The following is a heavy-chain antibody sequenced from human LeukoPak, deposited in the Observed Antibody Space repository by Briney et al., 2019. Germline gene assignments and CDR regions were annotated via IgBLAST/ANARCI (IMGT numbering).Heavy chain of an antibody. CDR1: GYTFTTHW. CDR3: ATSSRPYGSGTYSYDY. V-gene: IGHV5-51*01. D-gene: IGHD3-10*01. CDR2: IYPGDSDT. J-gene: IGHJ4*02. Sequence: GESLKISCMGSGYTFTTHWVGWVRQMPGKGLEWMGLIYPGDSDTRYSPSFQGQVTISADKSINTAYLQWSRLKASDTAMYYCATSSRPYGSGTYSYDYWGQGTLVTVSS.